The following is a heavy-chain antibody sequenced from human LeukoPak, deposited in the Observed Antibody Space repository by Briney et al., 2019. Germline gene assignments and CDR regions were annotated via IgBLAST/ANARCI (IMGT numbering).Heavy chain of an antibody. CDR3: ARAYYSTSWFPH. CDR2: INHSRRT. D-gene: IGHD3-10*01. V-gene: IGHV4-34*01. J-gene: IGHJ5*02. CDR1: GVSLSGYY. Sequence: KSSETLSLTCAVSGVSLSGYYWGWIRQTPGKGLEWTGEINHSRRTNYNPSLKSRVTISADTSKNQFSLELRSVTAADTAVYYCARAYYSTSWFPHWGQGALVTVSS.